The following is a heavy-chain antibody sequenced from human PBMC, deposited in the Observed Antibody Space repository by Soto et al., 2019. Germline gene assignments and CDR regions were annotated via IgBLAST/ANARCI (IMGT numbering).Heavy chain of an antibody. CDR1: GFAFNTYA. V-gene: IGHV3-23*01. CDR2: ISGSGGST. Sequence: GESLKISCAASGFAFNTYAMTWVRQAPGKGLEWVSLISGSGGSTYYADSVKGRFTISRDNSEKTLYLQMNSLRAEDTAVYYCAKDLAYSGYDQNWFDPWGQGTLVTVSS. J-gene: IGHJ5*02. CDR3: AKDLAYSGYDQNWFDP. D-gene: IGHD5-12*01.